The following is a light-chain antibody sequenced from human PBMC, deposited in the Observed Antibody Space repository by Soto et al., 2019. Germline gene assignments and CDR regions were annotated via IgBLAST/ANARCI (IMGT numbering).Light chain of an antibody. Sequence: ERVMTQSPATLSASPGERATLSCRASQSVSSNLAWYQQKPGQAPRLLIYGASTRATGIPARFSGSGSGTEFTLTISSLQSEDFAVYYCQQYNNLPPYTFGQGTKVDIK. J-gene: IGKJ2*01. CDR3: QQYNNLPPYT. CDR1: QSVSSN. CDR2: GAS. V-gene: IGKV3-15*01.